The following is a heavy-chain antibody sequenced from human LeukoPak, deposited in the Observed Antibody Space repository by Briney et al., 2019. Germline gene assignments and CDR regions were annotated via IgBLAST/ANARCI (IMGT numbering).Heavy chain of an antibody. CDR3: AKDVQQLVPWYFDY. D-gene: IGHD6-6*01. Sequence: GGPLRLSCAASGFTFSSYGMHWVRQAPGKGLEWVAVISYDGSNKYYADSVKGRFTISRDNSKNTLYLQMNSLRAEDTAVYYCAKDVQQLVPWYFDYWGQGTLVTVSS. CDR2: ISYDGSNK. V-gene: IGHV3-30*18. J-gene: IGHJ4*02. CDR1: GFTFSSYG.